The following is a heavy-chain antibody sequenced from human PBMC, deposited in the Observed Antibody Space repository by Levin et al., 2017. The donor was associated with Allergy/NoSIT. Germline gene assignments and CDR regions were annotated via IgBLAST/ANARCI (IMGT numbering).Heavy chain of an antibody. CDR3: ARDLYNDDSVFGY. Sequence: GESLKISCKASRYIFSDYFIHWVRQAPGQGLEWMGWINPHSGDTKYAQEFQGRVTMTRDTSISTAYMELARLTSDDTAVYYCARDLYNDDSVFGYWGQGTLVNVFS. CDR1: RYIFSDYF. CDR2: INPHSGDT. V-gene: IGHV1-2*02. D-gene: IGHD3-22*01. J-gene: IGHJ4*02.